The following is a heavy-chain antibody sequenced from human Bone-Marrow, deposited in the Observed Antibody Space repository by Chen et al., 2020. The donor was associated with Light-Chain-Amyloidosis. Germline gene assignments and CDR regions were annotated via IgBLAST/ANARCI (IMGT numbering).Heavy chain of an antibody. CDR1: GFTCSGYS. J-gene: IGHJ4*02. CDR3: TRDSGEAAADDY. Sequence: EVKLVESGGALVQPGGSLRLSCAASGFTCSGYSMNWVRQAPGKGLEWISYIGWRSDVIFYADSVKGRFTISRDNVQNSLYLQMNSLRVEDTGLYYCTRDSGEAAADDYWGQGTLVTVSA. D-gene: IGHD6-13*01. V-gene: IGHV3-48*01. CDR2: IGWRSDVI.